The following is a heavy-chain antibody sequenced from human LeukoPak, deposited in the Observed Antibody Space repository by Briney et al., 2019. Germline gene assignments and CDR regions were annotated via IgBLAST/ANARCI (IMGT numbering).Heavy chain of an antibody. CDR2: IKQDGSEK. CDR1: GFTFSSYW. V-gene: IGHV3-7*01. CDR3: ARVRIAVADAFDI. J-gene: IGHJ3*02. D-gene: IGHD6-19*01. Sequence: GGSLRLSCAASGFTFSSYWMSWVRQAPGKGLEWVANIKQDGSEKYYVDSVKGRFTISRDNAKNSLYLQMNSLRAEDTAVYYCARVRIAVADAFDIWGQGTMVTVSS.